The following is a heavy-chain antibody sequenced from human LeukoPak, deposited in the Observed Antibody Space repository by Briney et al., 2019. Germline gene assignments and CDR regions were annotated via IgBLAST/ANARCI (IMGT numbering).Heavy chain of an antibody. J-gene: IGHJ4*02. CDR1: GGSFRGYY. V-gene: IGHV4-34*01. Sequence: SETLSLTCAVYGGSFRGYYWSWIRQPPGKGLEWIGEINHSGSTNYNPSLKSRVTISVDTSKNQFSLKLSSVTAADTAVYYCARRCVTVTTVLDFDYWGQGTLVTVSS. CDR2: INHSGST. D-gene: IGHD4-17*01. CDR3: ARRCVTVTTVLDFDY.